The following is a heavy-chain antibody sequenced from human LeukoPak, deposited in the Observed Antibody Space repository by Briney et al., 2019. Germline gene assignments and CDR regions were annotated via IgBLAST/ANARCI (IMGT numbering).Heavy chain of an antibody. J-gene: IGHJ5*02. V-gene: IGHV3-53*01. CDR3: ARVPRGYDSP. CDR2: IYSGGST. Sequence: PGGSLRLSCAASGFTVSNNYMSWVRQAPGKGLEWVSVIYSGGSTYYADSVKGRFTISRDNSKNTLYLQMNCLRAEDTAVYYCARVPRGYDSPWGQGTLVTVSS. CDR1: GFTVSNNY. D-gene: IGHD3-22*01.